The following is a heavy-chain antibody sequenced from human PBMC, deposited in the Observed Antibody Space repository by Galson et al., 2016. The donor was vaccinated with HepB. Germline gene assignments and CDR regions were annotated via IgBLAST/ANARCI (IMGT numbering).Heavy chain of an antibody. V-gene: IGHV1-69*13. Sequence: SVKVSCKASGGTFTSYGLTWLRQAPGQGFEWMGVIIPIFGAANYAPKFQGRVTISADESTNTLYMEIRSLRTEDTDVYYCARIVGRPQEIVLVPGGAPAYVDNSFDLWGQGTLVTVSS. CDR3: ARIVGRPQEIVLVPGGAPAYVDNSFDL. J-gene: IGHJ5*02. CDR1: GGTFTSYG. D-gene: IGHD2-2*01. CDR2: IIPIFGAA.